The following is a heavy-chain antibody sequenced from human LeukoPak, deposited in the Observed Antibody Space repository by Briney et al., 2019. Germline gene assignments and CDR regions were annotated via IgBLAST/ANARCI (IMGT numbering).Heavy chain of an antibody. CDR1: GFTFSDYY. V-gene: IGHV3-11*01. CDR2: ISSSGSTI. D-gene: IGHD6-19*01. Sequence: GGSLRLSCAASGFTFSDYYMSWIRQAPGKGLEWVSYISSSGSTIYYADSVKGRFTISRDNAKNSLFLQMNSLRVEDTALYHCAKGDRNGWYFDYWGLGTLVTVSS. J-gene: IGHJ4*02. CDR3: AKGDRNGWYFDY.